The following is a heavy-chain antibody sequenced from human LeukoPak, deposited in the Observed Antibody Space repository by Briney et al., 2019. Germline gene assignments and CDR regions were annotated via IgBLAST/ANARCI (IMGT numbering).Heavy chain of an antibody. Sequence: SGGSLRLSCAASGFSFDDYAMYWVRQAPGKCMEWVSGITWNSGTLGYSDSVKGRFTISRDNAKNSLYLQMNSLRTEDTALYYCAKAMSGAVDHWGQGTLVTVSS. CDR1: GFSFDDYA. J-gene: IGHJ4*02. CDR2: ITWNSGTL. V-gene: IGHV3-9*01. CDR3: AKAMSGAVDH. D-gene: IGHD4/OR15-4a*01.